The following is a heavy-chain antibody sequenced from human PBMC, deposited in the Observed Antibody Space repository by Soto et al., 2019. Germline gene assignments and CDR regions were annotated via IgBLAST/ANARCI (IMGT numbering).Heavy chain of an antibody. CDR2: IYWDDDK. CDR1: AFSLSTGGVG. CDR3: IQSRCGGDCLQSYASYYYYGMDV. J-gene: IGHJ6*02. D-gene: IGHD2-21*02. V-gene: IGHV2-5*02. Sequence: QITLKESGPTLVKPTQTLTLTCTFSAFSLSTGGVGVGWIRQPPGKALEWLALIYWDDDKRYSPSLRSKLTITKDTSKNQVVPTRTNMDPVDTATYYCIQSRCGGDCLQSYASYYYYGMDVWGQGTTVTVSS.